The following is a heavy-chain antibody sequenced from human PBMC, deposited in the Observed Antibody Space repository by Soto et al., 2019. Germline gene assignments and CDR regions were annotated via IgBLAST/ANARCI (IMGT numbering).Heavy chain of an antibody. CDR1: GFTFSSYA. J-gene: IGHJ6*02. V-gene: IGHV3-30-3*01. CDR3: AREGFDEGKNYYYYGMDV. Sequence: GGSLRLSCAASGFTFSSYAMHWVRQAPGKGLEWVAVISYDGSNKYYADSVKGRFTISRDNSKNTLYLQMNSLRAEDTAVYYYAREGFDEGKNYYYYGMDVWGQGTTVTVSS. D-gene: IGHD3-9*01. CDR2: ISYDGSNK.